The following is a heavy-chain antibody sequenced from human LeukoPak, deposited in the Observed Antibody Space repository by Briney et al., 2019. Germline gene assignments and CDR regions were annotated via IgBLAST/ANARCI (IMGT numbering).Heavy chain of an antibody. Sequence: GSLRLSCAASGFTVSSNYMSWVRQAPGKGLEWVSVIYSGGSTYYADSVKGRFTISRDNSKNTLYLQMNSLRAEDTAVYYCARVSLVVVIFDYWGQGTLVTVSS. D-gene: IGHD2-21*01. CDR3: ARVSLVVVIFDY. CDR2: IYSGGST. CDR1: GFTVSSNY. V-gene: IGHV3-66*01. J-gene: IGHJ4*02.